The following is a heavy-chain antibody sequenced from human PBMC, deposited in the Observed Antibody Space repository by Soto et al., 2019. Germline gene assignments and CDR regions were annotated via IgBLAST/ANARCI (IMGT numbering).Heavy chain of an antibody. V-gene: IGHV1-18*01. CDR3: ARGYCSSTSCYFGFCYYYYMDV. CDR1: GYTFTSYG. J-gene: IGHJ6*03. D-gene: IGHD2-2*01. CDR2: ISAYNGNT. Sequence: QVQLVQSGAEVKKPGASVKVSCKASGYTFTSYGISWVRQAPGQGLEWMGWISAYNGNTNYAQKLQGRVTMTTDTSTSTAYMELRSLRSDDKAVYYCARGYCSSTSCYFGFCYYYYMDVWGKGTTVTVSS.